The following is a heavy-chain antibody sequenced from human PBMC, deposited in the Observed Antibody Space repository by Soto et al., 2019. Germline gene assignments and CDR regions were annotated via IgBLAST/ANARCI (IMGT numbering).Heavy chain of an antibody. CDR1: GGTFSTSS. D-gene: IGHD2-15*01. CDR3: ARDVVRSTAGDS. CDR2: IIPIFTRT. V-gene: IGHV1-69*01. J-gene: IGHJ4*02. Sequence: QLQLVQSGTEVKEPGSSVKVSCKASGGTFSTSSFVWVRQGPGQGLEWIGGIIPIFTRTNFAQKFQGRVTFSADESTRTTYMELRSLTSEDTAIYYCARDVVRSTAGDSWGQGTLVTVSS.